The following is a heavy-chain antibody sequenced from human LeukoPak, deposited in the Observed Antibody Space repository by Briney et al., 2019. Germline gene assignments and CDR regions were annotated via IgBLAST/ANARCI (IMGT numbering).Heavy chain of an antibody. J-gene: IGHJ1*01. Sequence: GGSLRLSCVVSGFTVSSNYMSWVRQAPGKGLECVSVISSAGSTYYADSVKGRFTISRDSSKSTLFFQMNSLRAEDTAVYYCASGRNYYDSSFLNWGQGTLVTVSS. D-gene: IGHD3-22*01. CDR2: ISSAGST. CDR1: GFTVSSNY. CDR3: ASGRNYYDSSFLN. V-gene: IGHV3-66*01.